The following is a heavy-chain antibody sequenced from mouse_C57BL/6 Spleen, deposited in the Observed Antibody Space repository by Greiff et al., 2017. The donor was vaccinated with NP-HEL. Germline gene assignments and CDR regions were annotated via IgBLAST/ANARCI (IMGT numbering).Heavy chain of an antibody. CDR3: ARGGLLPVFDY. CDR1: GYAFSSYW. D-gene: IGHD3-1*01. CDR2: IYPGDGDT. J-gene: IGHJ2*01. V-gene: IGHV1-80*01. Sequence: QVQLQQSGAELVKPGASVKISCKASGYAFSSYWMNWVKQRPGKGLEWIGQIYPGDGDTNYNGKFKGKATLTADKSSSTAYMQLSSLTSEDSAVYFCARGGLLPVFDYWGQGTTLTVSS.